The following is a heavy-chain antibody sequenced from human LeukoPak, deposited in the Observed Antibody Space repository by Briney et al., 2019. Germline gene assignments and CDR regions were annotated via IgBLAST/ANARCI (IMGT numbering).Heavy chain of an antibody. CDR3: ARDPGIYDSSGPNDY. Sequence: PGGSLRLSCAASGFTFSSYSMNWVRQAPGKGLEWVSSISSSSSYIYYADSVKGRFTISRDNAKNSLYLQMNSLRVEDTAVYYCARDPGIYDSSGPNDYWGQGTLVTVSS. CDR2: ISSSSSYI. CDR1: GFTFSSYS. J-gene: IGHJ4*02. V-gene: IGHV3-21*01. D-gene: IGHD3-22*01.